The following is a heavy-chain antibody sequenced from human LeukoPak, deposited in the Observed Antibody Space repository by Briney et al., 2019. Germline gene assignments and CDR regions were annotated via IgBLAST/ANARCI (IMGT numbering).Heavy chain of an antibody. CDR2: IYYSGST. D-gene: IGHD2-21*02. CDR1: GYSISSGYY. Sequence: SETLSLTCTVSGYSISSGYYWGWIRQPPGKGLEWIGSIYYSGSTYYNPSLKSRVTISVDTSKNQFSLKLSSVTAADTAVYYCARFRGVVVTAHVINWFDPWGQGTLVTVSS. CDR3: ARFRGVVVTAHVINWFDP. V-gene: IGHV4-38-2*02. J-gene: IGHJ5*02.